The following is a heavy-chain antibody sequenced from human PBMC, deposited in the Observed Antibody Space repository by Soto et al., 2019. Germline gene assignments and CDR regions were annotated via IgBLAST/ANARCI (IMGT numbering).Heavy chain of an antibody. D-gene: IGHD5-12*01. CDR2: MEYSGST. CDR1: GGSISASSYY. CDR3: ARRPWLRIFDC. Sequence: QVLLQESGPGLVKPSETLSLTCTVSGGSISASSYYWGWIRQPPGKGLEWIGSMEYSGSTYYNPALKSRGNISVDKSKNQFSLKLSSLTAADTAVYYCARRPWLRIFDCWGQGTLVTVSS. V-gene: IGHV4-39*01. J-gene: IGHJ4*02.